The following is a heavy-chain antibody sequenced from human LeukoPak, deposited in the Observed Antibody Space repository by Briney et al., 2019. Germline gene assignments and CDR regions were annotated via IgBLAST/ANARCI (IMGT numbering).Heavy chain of an antibody. CDR3: ATGPYAAFEM. J-gene: IGHJ3*02. CDR2: VKGDGIST. Sequence: GGSLRLSCAASGFTFTKFWMHWVRQALGRGLVWVSRVKGDGISTLYADSVKGRFTISRDNAKNTLYLQMNSLRADDTALYYCATGPYAAFEMWGQGTMVTVSS. D-gene: IGHD2-2*01. V-gene: IGHV3-74*01. CDR1: GFTFTKFW.